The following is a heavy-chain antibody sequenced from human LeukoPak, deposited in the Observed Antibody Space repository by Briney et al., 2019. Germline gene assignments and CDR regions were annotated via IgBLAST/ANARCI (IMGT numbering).Heavy chain of an antibody. Sequence: GGSLRLSCAASGFTFSSYAMSWVRQAPGKGLEWVSAISGSGGSTYYADSVKGRFTISRDNSKNTLYLQINSLRAEDTAVYYCAKDPFIYGGNDYFDYWGQGTLVTVSS. D-gene: IGHD4-23*01. CDR2: ISGSGGST. J-gene: IGHJ4*02. V-gene: IGHV3-23*01. CDR3: AKDPFIYGGNDYFDY. CDR1: GFTFSSYA.